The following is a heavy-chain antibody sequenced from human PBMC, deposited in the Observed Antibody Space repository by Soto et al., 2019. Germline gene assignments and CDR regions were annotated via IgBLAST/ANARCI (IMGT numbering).Heavy chain of an antibody. V-gene: IGHV3-48*01. Sequence: EPLVESGGGLVQPGGSLRLSCAASGFTFSSYSMNWVRQAPGKGLEWISYISSSSSTIYYADSVKGRFTISRDNAKNSLYLQMNSLRAEDTAVYYCARTLYYYDTSGFVWGQGTTVTV. CDR3: ARTLYYYDTSGFV. CDR2: ISSSSSTI. D-gene: IGHD3-22*01. J-gene: IGHJ6*02. CDR1: GFTFSSYS.